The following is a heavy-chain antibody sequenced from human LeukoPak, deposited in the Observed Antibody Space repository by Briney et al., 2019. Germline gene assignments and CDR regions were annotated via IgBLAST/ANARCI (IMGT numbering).Heavy chain of an antibody. CDR3: ARGITMVRGHYYGMDV. CDR2: IKQDGSEK. CDR1: GFSFRSYW. J-gene: IGHJ6*04. V-gene: IGHV3-7*03. D-gene: IGHD3-10*01. Sequence: GGSLRLSCAASGFSFRSYWMSWVRQAPGKGLEWVANIKQDGSEKYYVDSVKGQFTISRDNDKNSLYLQMNSLRAEDTAVYYCARGITMVRGHYYGMDVWGKGTTVTVSS.